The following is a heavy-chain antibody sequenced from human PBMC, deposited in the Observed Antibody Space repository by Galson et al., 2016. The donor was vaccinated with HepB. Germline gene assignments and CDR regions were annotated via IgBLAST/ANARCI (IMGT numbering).Heavy chain of an antibody. Sequence: LRLSCAASGFTFGDYYMSWIRQHPGKGLEWIGNIYYSGRSYYNPSLKSRLTISVDTSRNQFSLSLISVTAADTAVYYCARDSASGGTGENYFDYWGQGTLVAVSS. J-gene: IGHJ4*02. CDR2: IYYSGRS. V-gene: IGHV4-31*02. CDR1: GFTFGDYY. CDR3: ARDSASGGTGENYFDY. D-gene: IGHD2-15*01.